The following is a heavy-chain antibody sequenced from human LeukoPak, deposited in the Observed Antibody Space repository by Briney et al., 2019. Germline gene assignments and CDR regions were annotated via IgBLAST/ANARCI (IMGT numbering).Heavy chain of an antibody. Sequence: ASVKVSCKGSGYTFTRYGISWVRQAPGRGVEWMGWISAYNGNTNYAQKLQGRVTMTTDTSTSPAYMELRSMRSDDTAVYYCAREDTYYYDSSGYEYRRKGSDYWGQGTLVTVSS. CDR2: ISAYNGNT. CDR1: GYTFTRYG. J-gene: IGHJ4*02. V-gene: IGHV1-18*01. CDR3: AREDTYYYDSSGYEYRRKGSDY. D-gene: IGHD3-22*01.